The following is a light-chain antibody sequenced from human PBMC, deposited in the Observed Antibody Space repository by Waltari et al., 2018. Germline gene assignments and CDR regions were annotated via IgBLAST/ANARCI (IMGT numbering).Light chain of an antibody. J-gene: IGLJ2*01. CDR3: HSRDSSSTMF. V-gene: IGLV3-19*01. CDR2: GQS. Sequence: SSELTQDPTVSVALGQTVRITCQGDSLRRYYPSWYQQRPGQAPILVFYGQSSRPSGIPDRFSGSISGNTASLTITGAQAEDEADYYCHSRDSSSTMFFGGGTRLTV. CDR1: SLRRYY.